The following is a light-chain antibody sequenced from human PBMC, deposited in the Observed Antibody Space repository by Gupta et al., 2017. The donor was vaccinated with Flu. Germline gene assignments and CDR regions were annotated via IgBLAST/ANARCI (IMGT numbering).Light chain of an antibody. V-gene: IGKV3-15*01. CDR1: QSVSSN. CDR3: QRDKNWPPRN. Sequence: EIVITQSPATLSVAPGERATRSCRASQSVSSNLAWYKQKPGQAPRLLIYGASTSATGITARYRGSGCGIELTLTISSRQLEDFAVSLSQRDKNWPPRNFGQGTXLDIK. CDR2: GAS. J-gene: IGKJ2*01.